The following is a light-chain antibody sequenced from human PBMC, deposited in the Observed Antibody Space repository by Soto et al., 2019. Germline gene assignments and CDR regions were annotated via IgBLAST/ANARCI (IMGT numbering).Light chain of an antibody. CDR1: QDINKN. CDR3: QQTYSSSWT. Sequence: DIQITQSPSSLSASVGDRVTIPCQASQDINKNLIWYAQKPGKAPKILIYAASSLHTGVPSRFSGSGAGTDFTRTVSSLQPEDVATYYCQQTYSSSWTFGQGTEVDIK. CDR2: AAS. J-gene: IGKJ1*01. V-gene: IGKV1-39*01.